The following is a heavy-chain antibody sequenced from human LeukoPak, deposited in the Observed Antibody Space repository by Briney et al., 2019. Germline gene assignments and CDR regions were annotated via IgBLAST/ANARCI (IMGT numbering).Heavy chain of an antibody. J-gene: IGHJ4*02. CDR3: ARVRSSGWYNDY. CDR2: INHSGST. CDR1: GFTFSSYA. D-gene: IGHD6-19*01. V-gene: IGHV4-34*01. Sequence: GSLRLSCAASGFTFSSYAMSWVRQPPGKGLEWIGEINHSGSTNYNPSLKSRVTISVDTSKNQFSLKLSSVTAADTAVYYCARVRSSGWYNDYWGQGTLVTVSS.